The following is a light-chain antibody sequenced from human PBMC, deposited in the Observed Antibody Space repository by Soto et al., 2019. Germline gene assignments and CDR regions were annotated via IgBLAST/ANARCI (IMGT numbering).Light chain of an antibody. V-gene: IGKV3-11*01. Sequence: EIVLTQSPATLSLSPGERATLSCRASQSVSSYLAWYQQKPGQAPRLLIYDASNRATGIPARFSGSGSGTDFTLTISGLEPEDFAVYYCQQRSNWPLTFGGGTQVEIK. CDR1: QSVSSY. CDR2: DAS. J-gene: IGKJ4*01. CDR3: QQRSNWPLT.